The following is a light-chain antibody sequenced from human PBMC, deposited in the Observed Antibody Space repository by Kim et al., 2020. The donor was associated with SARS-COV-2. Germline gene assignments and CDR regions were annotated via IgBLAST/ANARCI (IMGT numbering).Light chain of an antibody. CDR2: AAS. Sequence: IQLTQSPSSLSASVGDRVTISCRASLGISSYLAWYQQKPGKDPKLLIYAASTLQSGVPSRFSGSGSGTDFTLTISSLQPEDFATYYCEQLNDYAGPFGGGTKVE. CDR3: EQLNDYAGP. CDR1: LGISSY. V-gene: IGKV1-9*01. J-gene: IGKJ4*01.